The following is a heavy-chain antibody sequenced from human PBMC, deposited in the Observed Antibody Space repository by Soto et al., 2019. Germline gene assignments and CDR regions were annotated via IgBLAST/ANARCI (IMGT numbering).Heavy chain of an antibody. CDR2: IIPMLGMS. J-gene: IGHJ4*02. D-gene: IGHD3-10*01. CDR3: ATNYGSGSTHFDY. Sequence: QVQLVQSGAEVKKPGSPVRVSCTASGDTFNFYTISWVRQVPGQGPEWMGRIIPMLGMSNYAQKFQGRVMXXXDXXTSTVYMTLSGLTSEDTAVYYCATNYGSGSTHFDYWGQGTLVTVSS. CDR1: GDTFNFYT. V-gene: IGHV1-69*02.